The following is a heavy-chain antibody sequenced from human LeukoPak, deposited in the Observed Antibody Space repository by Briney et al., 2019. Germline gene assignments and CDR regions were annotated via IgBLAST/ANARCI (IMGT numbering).Heavy chain of an antibody. CDR3: ARVGYDWNGMDV. Sequence: GGFLRLSCAASGLTLSHYYMTWVRQAPGKGLEWVANINRVGGEIYYVDSVKGRFTISRDNVKNSLYLEMNSLRVEDTAVYYCARVGYDWNGMDVWGQGTTVTVSS. CDR2: INRVGGEI. J-gene: IGHJ6*02. D-gene: IGHD1-20*01. V-gene: IGHV3-7*03. CDR1: GLTLSHYY.